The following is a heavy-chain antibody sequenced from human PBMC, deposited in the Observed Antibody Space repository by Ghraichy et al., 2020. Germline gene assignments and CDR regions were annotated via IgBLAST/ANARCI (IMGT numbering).Heavy chain of an antibody. CDR3: ARVVGVYRVVDRIDP. V-gene: IGHV1-2*02. D-gene: IGHD3-3*01. Sequence: ASVKVSCKASGYIFTGYYIHWVRQAPRQGLEWMGWINPNNGDTKFTDKFQDRVTMTRDTSITTAFMELSRLRSDDTAVYYCARVVGVYRVVDRIDPWGQGTLVTVSS. J-gene: IGHJ5*02. CDR1: GYIFTGYY. CDR2: INPNNGDT.